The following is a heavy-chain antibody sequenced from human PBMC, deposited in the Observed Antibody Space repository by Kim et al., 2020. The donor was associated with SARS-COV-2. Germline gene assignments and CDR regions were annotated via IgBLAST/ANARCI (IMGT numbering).Heavy chain of an antibody. CDR3: AREVGGMITFGGVIGIDY. V-gene: IGHV1-18*01. Sequence: ASVKVSCKASGYTFTSYGISWVRQAPGQGLEWMGWISAYNGNTNYAQKLQGRVTMTTDTSTSTAYMELRSLRSDDTAVYYCAREVGGMITFGGVIGIDYWGQGTLVTVSS. CDR1: GYTFTSYG. D-gene: IGHD3-16*02. J-gene: IGHJ4*02. CDR2: ISAYNGNT.